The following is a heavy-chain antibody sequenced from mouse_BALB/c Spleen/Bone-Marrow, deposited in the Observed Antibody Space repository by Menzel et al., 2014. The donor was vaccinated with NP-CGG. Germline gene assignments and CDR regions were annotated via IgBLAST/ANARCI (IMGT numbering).Heavy chain of an antibody. Sequence: VKLVESGAELVKPGASLKLSCKASGYTFTNYWIHWVKQRPGQGLEWIGEINPSNGRTNYNEKFKTKATLTADKSSSTAYMQLSSLTSEDSAVNYCAARLSHLAMDYWGQGTLVTVSS. D-gene: IGHD2-2*01. CDR3: AARLSHLAMDY. CDR1: GYTFTNYW. V-gene: IGHV1S81*02. J-gene: IGHJ4*01. CDR2: INPSNGRT.